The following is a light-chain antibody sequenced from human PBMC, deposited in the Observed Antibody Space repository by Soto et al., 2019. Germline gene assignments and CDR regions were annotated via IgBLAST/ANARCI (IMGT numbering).Light chain of an antibody. CDR3: QQYGGSPWT. CDR2: DAS. J-gene: IGKJ1*01. CDR1: QSVSRNY. V-gene: IGKV3-20*01. Sequence: EIVLRQSPGTLSLSPGGRATLSCRASQSVSRNYLAWYQQKPGQAPRLLIYDASSRATGVPDRFSGSVSGTEFTLTISSLEPEDFAVYYCQQYGGSPWTFGQGTKVEI.